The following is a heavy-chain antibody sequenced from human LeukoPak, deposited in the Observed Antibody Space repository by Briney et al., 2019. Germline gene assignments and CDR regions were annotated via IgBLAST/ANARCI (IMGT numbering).Heavy chain of an antibody. V-gene: IGHV4-34*01. CDR3: ARGRGS. Sequence: PSETLSLTCVVYGGSFSGYYWSWIRQPPGKGLEWIGEINHSGSTNYNPSLKSRVTISVDTSKNQFSLKLSSVTAADTAVYYCARGRGSWGQGTLVTVSS. CDR2: INHSGST. J-gene: IGHJ5*02. CDR1: GGSFSGYY.